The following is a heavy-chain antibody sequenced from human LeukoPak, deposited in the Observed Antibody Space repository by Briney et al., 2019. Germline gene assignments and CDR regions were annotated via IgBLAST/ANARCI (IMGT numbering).Heavy chain of an antibody. Sequence: GASVKVSCKASGGTFSSYAISWVRQAPGQGLEWMGRIIPIFSTANYAQKFQGRVTITTDESTSTAYMELSSLRSEDTAVYYCASSGITMIVVPQAAFDIWGQGTMVTVSS. D-gene: IGHD3-22*01. J-gene: IGHJ3*02. V-gene: IGHV1-69*05. CDR3: ASSGITMIVVPQAAFDI. CDR1: GGTFSSYA. CDR2: IIPIFSTA.